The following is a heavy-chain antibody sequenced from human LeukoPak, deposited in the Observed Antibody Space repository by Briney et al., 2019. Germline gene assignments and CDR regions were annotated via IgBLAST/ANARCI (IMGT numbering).Heavy chain of an antibody. CDR3: AKEYDYVWGSYRSPHYFDY. CDR2: ISGSGGST. CDR1: GFTFSSYA. J-gene: IGHJ4*02. Sequence: PGGSLRLSCAASGFTFSSYAMSWVRQAPGKGLEWVSAISGSGGSTYYADSGKGRFTISRDNSKNTLYLQMNSLRAEDTAVYYCAKEYDYVWGSYRSPHYFDYWGQGTLVTVSS. D-gene: IGHD3-16*02. V-gene: IGHV3-23*01.